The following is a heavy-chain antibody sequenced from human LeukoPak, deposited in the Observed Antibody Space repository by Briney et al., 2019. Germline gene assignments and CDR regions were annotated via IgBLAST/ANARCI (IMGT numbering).Heavy chain of an antibody. Sequence: STYYADSVNGRVTISRDNCKKKGYLRMKSLRPEDTAVYYCARAKYYYDSSGYPLPGGYFDYWGQGTLVTVSS. J-gene: IGHJ4*02. V-gene: IGHV3-66*01. D-gene: IGHD3-22*01. CDR2: ST. CDR3: ARAKYYYDSSGYPLPGGYFDY.